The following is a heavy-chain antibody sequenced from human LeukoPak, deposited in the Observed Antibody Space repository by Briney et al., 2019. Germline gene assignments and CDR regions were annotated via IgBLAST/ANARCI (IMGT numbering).Heavy chain of an antibody. Sequence: GSLRLSCAVSGFTFSSYGMHWVRQAPGKGLEWVAVTSYDGSNKYYADSVKGRFTISRDNSKNTLYLQMNSLRAEDTAVYYCAKGYSSGPGWFDPWGQGTLVTVSS. CDR1: GFTFSSYG. J-gene: IGHJ5*02. CDR2: TSYDGSNK. D-gene: IGHD6-19*01. V-gene: IGHV3-30*18. CDR3: AKGYSSGPGWFDP.